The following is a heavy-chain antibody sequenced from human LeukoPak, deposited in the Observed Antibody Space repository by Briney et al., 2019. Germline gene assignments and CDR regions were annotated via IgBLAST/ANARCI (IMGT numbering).Heavy chain of an antibody. CDR3: ARNAIRGVIIPNWFDP. V-gene: IGHV1-24*01. Sequence: ASVKVSCKVSGYTLTELSMHWVRQAPGKGLEWMGGFDPEDGETIYAQKFQGRVTMTEDTSTDTAYMELSSLRSEDTAVYYCARNAIRGVIIPNWFDPWGQGTLVTVSS. CDR2: FDPEDGET. J-gene: IGHJ5*02. CDR1: GYTLTELS. D-gene: IGHD3-10*01.